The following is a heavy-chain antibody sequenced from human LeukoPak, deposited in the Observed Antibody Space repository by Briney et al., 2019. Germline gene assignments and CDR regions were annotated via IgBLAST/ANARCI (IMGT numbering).Heavy chain of an antibody. V-gene: IGHV1-69*05. J-gene: IGHJ4*02. CDR2: IIPIFGTA. CDR1: GGTFSSYA. CDR3: ARAGDIVVVPAATLLNY. Sequence: SVKVSCKASGGTFSSYAISWVRQAPGQGLEWMGGIIPIFGTANYAQKFQGRVTITTDESTSTAYMELSSLRSEDTAVYYCARAGDIVVVPAATLLNYWGQGTLVTVSS. D-gene: IGHD2-2*01.